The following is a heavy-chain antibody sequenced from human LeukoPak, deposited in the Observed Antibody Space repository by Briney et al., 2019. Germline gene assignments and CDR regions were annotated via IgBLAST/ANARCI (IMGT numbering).Heavy chain of an antibody. V-gene: IGHV3-48*01. CDR2: ISSSSSTI. Sequence: PGGSLRLSCAASGFTFSSYSMNWVRQAPGKGLEWVSYISSSSSTIYYADSVKGRFTISRDNAKNSLYLQMNSLRAEDTAVYYCARRHYDILTGYQLEYYYYYMDVWGKGTTVTISS. J-gene: IGHJ6*03. CDR3: ARRHYDILTGYQLEYYYYYMDV. D-gene: IGHD3-9*01. CDR1: GFTFSSYS.